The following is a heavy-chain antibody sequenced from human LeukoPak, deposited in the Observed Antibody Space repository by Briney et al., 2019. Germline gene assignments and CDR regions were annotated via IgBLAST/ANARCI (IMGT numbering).Heavy chain of an antibody. CDR3: ARVGTYYRSLDS. CDR1: GGSINDAS. D-gene: IGHD3-10*01. J-gene: IGHJ4*02. V-gene: IGHV4-59*01. CDR2: IYHSGGT. Sequence: PSETLSLTCTVSGGSINDASWNWIRQPPGQGLEWIGYIYHSGGTNYNPSPKSRVTISLDTSKNQFSLKLSSVTAADTAVYYCARVGTYYRSLDSWGQGTLVTASS.